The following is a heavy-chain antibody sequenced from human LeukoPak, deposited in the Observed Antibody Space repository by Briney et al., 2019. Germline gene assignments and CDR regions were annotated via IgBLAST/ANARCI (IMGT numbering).Heavy chain of an antibody. D-gene: IGHD5-12*01. V-gene: IGHV3-7*03. CDR1: GFTFSDYY. Sequence: PGGSLRLSCAASGFTFSDYYMSWIRQAPGKGLEWVANIKRDGSEKFYVDSVKGRFTISRDNAKNSLYLQMNSLRAEDTAVYYCARDSGNNGYDLFDYWGQGTLVTVSS. CDR2: IKRDGSEK. J-gene: IGHJ4*02. CDR3: ARDSGNNGYDLFDY.